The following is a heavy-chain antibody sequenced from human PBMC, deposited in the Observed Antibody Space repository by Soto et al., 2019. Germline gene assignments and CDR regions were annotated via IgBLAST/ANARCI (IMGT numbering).Heavy chain of an antibody. CDR3: ARGGGVCPNDAFDI. D-gene: IGHD2-8*02. CDR1: GGSISSGDYY. CDR2: IYYSGRT. J-gene: IGHJ3*02. V-gene: IGHV4-30-4*01. Sequence: QVQLQESGPGLVKPSQTLSLTCTVSGGSISSGDYYWSWIRQPPGKGLEWIGYIYYSGRTYYNPSLKSPVTVSVDPSKNQVSLKLSSVTAADTAVYYCARGGGVCPNDAFDIWGQGTMVTVSS.